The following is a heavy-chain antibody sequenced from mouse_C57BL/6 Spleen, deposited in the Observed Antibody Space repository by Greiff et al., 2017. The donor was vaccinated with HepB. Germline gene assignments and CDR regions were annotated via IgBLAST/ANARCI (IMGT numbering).Heavy chain of an antibody. CDR3: TRDKSNYDWYFDV. J-gene: IGHJ1*03. V-gene: IGHV5-9-1*02. CDR2: ISSGGDYI. CDR1: GFTFSSYA. D-gene: IGHD2-5*01. Sequence: DVMLVESGEGLVKPGGSLKLSCAASGFTFSSYAMSWVRQTPEKRLEWVAYISSGGDYIYYADTVKGRFTISRDNARNTLYLQMSSLKSEDTAMYYCTRDKSNYDWYFDVWGTGTTVTVSS.